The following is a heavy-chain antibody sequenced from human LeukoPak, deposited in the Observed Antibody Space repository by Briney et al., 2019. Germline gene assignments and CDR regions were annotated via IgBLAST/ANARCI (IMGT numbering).Heavy chain of an antibody. V-gene: IGHV3-48*03. D-gene: IGHD3-22*01. CDR2: NSGSGSTV. CDR1: GFTFSSYE. Sequence: GGSLRLSCAASGFTFSSYEMNWVRQAPGKGLEWVSYNSGSGSTVYYADSVKGRFTISRDNAKNSLYLQMNSLRAEDTAVYYCARVGYYDPGAFDIWGQGTMVTVSS. J-gene: IGHJ3*02. CDR3: ARVGYYDPGAFDI.